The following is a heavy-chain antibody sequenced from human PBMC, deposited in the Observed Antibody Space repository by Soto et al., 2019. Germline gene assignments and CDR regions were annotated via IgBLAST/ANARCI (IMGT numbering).Heavy chain of an antibody. CDR2: INAGNGNT. Sequence: GASVKVSCKASGGTFSSYAMHWVRQAPGQRLEWMGWINAGNGNTKYSQKFQGRVTITRDTSASTAYMELSSLRSEDTAVYYCARDLYDCSGGSCYSGWFDPWGQGTLVTVSS. V-gene: IGHV1-3*01. CDR1: GGTFSSYA. D-gene: IGHD2-15*01. J-gene: IGHJ5*02. CDR3: ARDLYDCSGGSCYSGWFDP.